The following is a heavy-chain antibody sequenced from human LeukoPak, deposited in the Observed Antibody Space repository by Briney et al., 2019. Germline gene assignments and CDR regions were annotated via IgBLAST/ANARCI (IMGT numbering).Heavy chain of an antibody. V-gene: IGHV4-34*01. CDR3: ARDRKGTVTTSFDY. Sequence: SETLSLTCAVYGGSFSDYYWSWIRQPPGKGLEWIGEINHSGSTNYNPSLKSRVTISVDTSKNQFSLKLSSVTAADTAVYYCARDRKGTVTTSFDYWGQGTLVTVSS. CDR2: INHSGST. CDR1: GGSFSDYY. J-gene: IGHJ4*02. D-gene: IGHD4-11*01.